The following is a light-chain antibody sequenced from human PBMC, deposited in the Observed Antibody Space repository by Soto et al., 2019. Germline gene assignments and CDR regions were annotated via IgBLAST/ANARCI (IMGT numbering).Light chain of an antibody. CDR3: QQYGSSPLT. CDR1: QSVRSNY. V-gene: IGKV3-20*01. Sequence: EIVLTQSPDTLSLSPGERATLSCRASQSVRSNYLAWYQQKTGQAPRFLIYDASSRATGIPDRFSGSGSGTVFTLTISRLEPEDFAVYYCQQYGSSPLTFGGGTKVDIK. J-gene: IGKJ4*01. CDR2: DAS.